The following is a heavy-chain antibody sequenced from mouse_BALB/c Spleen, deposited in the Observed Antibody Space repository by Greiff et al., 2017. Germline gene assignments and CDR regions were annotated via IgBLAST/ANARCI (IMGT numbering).Heavy chain of an antibody. Sequence: QVQLQQSGPELVRPGVSVKISCKGSGYTFTDYAMHWVKQSHAKSLEWIGVISTYYGNTNYNQKFKGKATMTVDKSSSTAYMELARLTSEDSAIYYCARGDGNYRYFDVWGAGTTVTVSS. CDR2: ISTYYGNT. J-gene: IGHJ1*01. D-gene: IGHD2-1*01. CDR3: ARGDGNYRYFDV. V-gene: IGHV1-67*01. CDR1: GYTFTDYA.